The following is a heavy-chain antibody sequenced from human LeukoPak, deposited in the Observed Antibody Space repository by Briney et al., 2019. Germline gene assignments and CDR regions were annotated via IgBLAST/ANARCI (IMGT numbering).Heavy chain of an antibody. CDR1: GFTFSSYG. D-gene: IGHD3-22*01. CDR2: ISGSGSST. J-gene: IGHJ4*02. CDR3: AKDRTALYYYDSSAYDY. V-gene: IGHV3-23*01. Sequence: GGSLRLSCAASGFTFSSYGMHWVRQAPGKGLEWVSGISGSGSSTYYADSVKGRFTISRDNSKNTLYLQMNSLRAEDTAVYYCAKDRTALYYYDSSAYDYWGQGTLVTVSS.